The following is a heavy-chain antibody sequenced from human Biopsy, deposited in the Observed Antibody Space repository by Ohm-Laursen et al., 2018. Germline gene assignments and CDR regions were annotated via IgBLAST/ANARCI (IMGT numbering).Heavy chain of an antibody. J-gene: IGHJ4*02. D-gene: IGHD3-3*01. CDR2: ISSGGRA. CDR1: GGSISDDY. CDR3: ARERQFRFLEGAFDY. Sequence: GTLSLTCTVSGGSISDDYWNWIRQPPGKGLQVIGYISSGGRAKYNPSLKSRLTISLDTSKNQLSLTLSSVTAADSAIYYCARERQFRFLEGAFDYWGQGILVTVSS. V-gene: IGHV4-59*01.